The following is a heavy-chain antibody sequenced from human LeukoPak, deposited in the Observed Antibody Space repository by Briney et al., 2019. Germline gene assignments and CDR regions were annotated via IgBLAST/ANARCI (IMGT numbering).Heavy chain of an antibody. J-gene: IGHJ4*02. CDR1: GGTFSSYA. D-gene: IGHD3-10*01. CDR2: IIPIFGTA. V-gene: IGHV1-69*01. CDR3: ARAKYYYGSGSYSPFGY. Sequence: VKVSCKASGGTFSSYAISWVRQAPGQGLEWMGGIIPIFGTANYAQKFQGRVTITADESTSTAYMELSSLRSEDTAVYYCARAKYYYGSGSYSPFGYWGQGTLVTVSS.